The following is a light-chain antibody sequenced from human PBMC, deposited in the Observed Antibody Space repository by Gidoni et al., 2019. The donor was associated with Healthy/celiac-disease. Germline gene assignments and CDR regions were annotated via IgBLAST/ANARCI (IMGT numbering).Light chain of an antibody. V-gene: IGLV2-14*01. J-gene: IGLJ3*02. CDR1: SSDVGGYNY. CDR2: EVS. Sequence: QSALTHPAPVSGSPGQPITISCTGTSSDVGGYNYVSWYQQHPGKAPKLMIYEVSNRPSGVSNRFSGSKSGNTASLTISGLQAEDEADYYCSSYTSSSTWVFGGGTKLTVL. CDR3: SSYTSSSTWV.